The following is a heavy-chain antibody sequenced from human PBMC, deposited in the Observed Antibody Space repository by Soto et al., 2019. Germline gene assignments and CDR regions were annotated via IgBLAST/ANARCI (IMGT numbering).Heavy chain of an antibody. CDR3: ARQLLYGDYADAFDI. V-gene: IGHV4-31*11. D-gene: IGHD4-17*01. Sequence: SETLSLTCAVSGGAIVSGGYYWIWIRQHPGKGLEWIGYIYYSGSTYYNPSLKSRVTISVDTSKNQFSLKLSSVTAADTAVYYCARQLLYGDYADAFDIWGQGTMVTVSS. J-gene: IGHJ3*02. CDR1: GGAIVSGGYY. CDR2: IYYSGST.